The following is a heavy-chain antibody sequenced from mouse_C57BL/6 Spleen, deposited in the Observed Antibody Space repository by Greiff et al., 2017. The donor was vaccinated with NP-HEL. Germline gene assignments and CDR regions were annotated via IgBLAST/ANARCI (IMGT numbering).Heavy chain of an antibody. V-gene: IGHV1-55*01. D-gene: IGHD1-1*01. J-gene: IGHJ2*01. Sequence: QVQLQQPGAELVKPGASVKMSCKASGYTFTSYWITWVKQRPGQGLEWIGDIYPGSGSTNYTEKFKSKATLTVDTSSSTAYMQLSSLTSEDSAVYYWARRNYYGSSHVFDYWGQGTTLTVSA. CDR2: IYPGSGST. CDR1: GYTFTSYW. CDR3: ARRNYYGSSHVFDY.